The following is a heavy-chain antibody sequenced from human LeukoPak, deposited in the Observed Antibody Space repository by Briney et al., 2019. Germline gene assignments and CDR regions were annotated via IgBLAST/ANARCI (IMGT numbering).Heavy chain of an antibody. J-gene: IGHJ4*02. Sequence: GGSLRLSCAASGFTFSSYSMNWVRQAPGKGLEWVSSISSSSSYIYYADSVKCRFTISRDNAKNSLYLQMNSLRAEDTAVYYCARDTRYSYGYVDYWGQGTLVTVSS. D-gene: IGHD5-18*01. V-gene: IGHV3-21*01. CDR1: GFTFSSYS. CDR2: ISSSSSYI. CDR3: ARDTRYSYGYVDY.